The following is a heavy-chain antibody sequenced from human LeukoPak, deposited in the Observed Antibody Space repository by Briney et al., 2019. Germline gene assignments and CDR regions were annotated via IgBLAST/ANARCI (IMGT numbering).Heavy chain of an antibody. V-gene: IGHV1-69*06. D-gene: IGHD2-2*01. CDR1: GGTFSSYA. Sequence: SVKVSCKASGGTFSSYAISWVRQAPGQGLEWMGGIIPIFGTANYAQKFQGRVTITADKSTSTAYMELSSLRSEDTAVYYCATNQAGYCSSTSCYGGYWFDPWGQGTLVTVSS. CDR2: IIPIFGTA. J-gene: IGHJ5*02. CDR3: ATNQAGYCSSTSCYGGYWFDP.